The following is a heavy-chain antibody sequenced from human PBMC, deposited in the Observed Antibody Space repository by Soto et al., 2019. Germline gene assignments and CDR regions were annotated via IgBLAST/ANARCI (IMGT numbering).Heavy chain of an antibody. CDR3: ARGLGPNGGDYYYGIDV. CDR1: GYTFTGYY. CDR2: INPDSGGT. J-gene: IGHJ6*02. V-gene: IGHV1-2*04. Sequence: QVQLVQSGAEVKKPGASVKVSCKASGYTFTGYYMHWVRQAPGQGLEWMGWINPDSGGTNYAQNLHGWVTMTRGTSISTAYMELSRLRSDDRAVYYRARGLGPNGGDYYYGIDVWGQGTKVTVCS. D-gene: IGHD3-16*01.